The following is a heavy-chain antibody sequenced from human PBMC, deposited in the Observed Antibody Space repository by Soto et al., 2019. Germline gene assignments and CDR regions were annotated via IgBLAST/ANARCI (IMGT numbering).Heavy chain of an antibody. V-gene: IGHV3-23*01. Sequence: LRLSCAASGFTFRSYAMSWVRQAPGKGLEWVSGISDSDGSTYYADSVKGRFTISRDDSKNTLYLQMNSLRAEDTAVFYCARSRNTPFDYWGQGTLVP. CDR2: ISDSDGST. CDR3: ARSRNTPFDY. J-gene: IGHJ4*02. CDR1: GFTFRSYA. D-gene: IGHD5-18*01.